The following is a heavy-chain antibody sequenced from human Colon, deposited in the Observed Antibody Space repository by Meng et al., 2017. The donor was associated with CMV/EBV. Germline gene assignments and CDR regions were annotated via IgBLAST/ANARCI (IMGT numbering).Heavy chain of an antibody. CDR2: IYYSGST. V-gene: IGHV4-59*01. CDR1: GGSISSYY. D-gene: IGHD6-6*01. CDR3: ARVKAARLNGLDV. J-gene: IGHJ6*02. Sequence: ESLKISCSVSGGSISSYYWSWIRQPPGKGLEWIGYIYYSGSTNYNPSLKSRVTISVDTSKNQFSLKLSSVTAADADVYYCARVKAARLNGLDVWGQGTTVTVSS.